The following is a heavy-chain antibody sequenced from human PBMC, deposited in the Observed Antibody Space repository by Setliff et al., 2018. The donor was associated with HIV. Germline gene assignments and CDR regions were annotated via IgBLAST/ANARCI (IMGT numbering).Heavy chain of an antibody. CDR3: ARGRASGSANSG. V-gene: IGHV1-69*13. J-gene: IGHJ4*02. CDR1: GGIFRREA. D-gene: IGHD7-27*01. Sequence: SVKVSCKASGGIFRREAISWVRQAPGQGLEWMGGIIPIFGTADYAQKFQGRVTLTADESTSIAYMELNSLRSEDTAVYYCARGRASGSANSGWGQGTLVTVSS. CDR2: IIPIFGTA.